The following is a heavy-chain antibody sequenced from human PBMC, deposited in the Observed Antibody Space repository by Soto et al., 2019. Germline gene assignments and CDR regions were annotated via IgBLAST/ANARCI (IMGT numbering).Heavy chain of an antibody. CDR2: IYYSGST. Sequence: QVQLQESGPGLVKPSQTLSLTCTVSGGSISSGGYYWSWIRQHPGKGLEWIGYIYYSGSTYYNPSLQSRVTISVDTAKDQFSPKLSSVTAAETAVDYWARAAGTRLYNWFDPWGQGTLVTVSS. CDR1: GGSISSGGYY. V-gene: IGHV4-31*03. CDR3: ARAAGTRLYNWFDP. D-gene: IGHD1-1*01. J-gene: IGHJ5*02.